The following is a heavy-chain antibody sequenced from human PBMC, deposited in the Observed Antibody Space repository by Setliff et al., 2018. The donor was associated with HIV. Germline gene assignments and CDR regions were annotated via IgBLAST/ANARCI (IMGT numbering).Heavy chain of an antibody. J-gene: IGHJ4*02. CDR1: GYIFSSYT. CDR3: ARGKTWLRFLDY. D-gene: IGHD5-12*01. CDR2: INTHSGYT. V-gene: IGHV1-3*04. Sequence: GASVKVSCKASGYIFSSYTMHWVRQAPGQGLEWMGWINTHSGYTNYAQNVQGRVTVTMDTSTSTAYMELRSLKSDDTAVYYCARGKTWLRFLDYWGQGTLVTVSS.